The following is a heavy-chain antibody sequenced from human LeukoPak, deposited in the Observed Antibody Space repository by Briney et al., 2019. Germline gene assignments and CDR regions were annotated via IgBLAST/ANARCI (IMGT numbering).Heavy chain of an antibody. Sequence: ASVKVSCKASGYTFTDYYMHWVRQAPGQGLKWLEWINPNSGGTNYAQKFQGRVTMTRDTSISTAYMELSRLRSDDTAVYYCARIRITIFGVVSHGFDIWGQGTTVTVSS. V-gene: IGHV1-2*02. CDR1: GYTFTDYY. D-gene: IGHD3-3*01. J-gene: IGHJ3*02. CDR2: INPNSGGT. CDR3: ARIRITIFGVVSHGFDI.